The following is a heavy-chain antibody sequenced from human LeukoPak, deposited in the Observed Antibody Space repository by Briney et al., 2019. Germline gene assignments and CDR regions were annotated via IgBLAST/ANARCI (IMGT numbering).Heavy chain of an antibody. CDR1: GFTFRSNY. V-gene: IGHV3-66*01. J-gene: IGHJ1*01. D-gene: IGHD2-21*02. Sequence: GGSLRLSCEASGFTFRSNYMNWVRRAPGKGLEWVSVLYSGGRTDYSDSVKGRFTISRDNSKKILYLQLNSLRTEDTAVYYCVRERHCGCYCPPGNFKHWGQGTLVMVSS. CDR2: LYSGGRT. CDR3: VRERHCGCYCPPGNFKH.